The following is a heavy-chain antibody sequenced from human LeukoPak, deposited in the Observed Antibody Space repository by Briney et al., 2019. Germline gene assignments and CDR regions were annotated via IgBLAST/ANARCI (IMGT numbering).Heavy chain of an antibody. Sequence: GGSLRLSCGASGFTFSSHAMSWVRQAPGKGLEWVSAINGSGGRIYYADSVKGRFTISRDNSKSTLYLQMNSLRAEDTAVYYCARVLRYCSGGNCYSGGLGYMDVWGKGTTVTISS. CDR3: ARVLRYCSGGNCYSGGLGYMDV. D-gene: IGHD2-15*01. V-gene: IGHV3-23*01. CDR1: GFTFSSHA. J-gene: IGHJ6*03. CDR2: INGSGGRI.